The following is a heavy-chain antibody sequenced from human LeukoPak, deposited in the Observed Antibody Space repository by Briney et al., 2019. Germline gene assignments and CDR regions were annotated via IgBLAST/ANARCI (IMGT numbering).Heavy chain of an antibody. CDR1: GGSMSSYY. CDR2: IYYSGST. CDR3: ARLGVAAALYYFDY. D-gene: IGHD6-13*01. J-gene: IGHJ4*02. Sequence: SETLSLTCTVSGGSMSSYYWSWIRQPPGKGLEWIGYIYYSGSTNYNPSLKSRVTISVDTSKNQFSLKLSSVTAADTAVYYCARLGVAAALYYFDYWGQGTLVTVSS. V-gene: IGHV4-59*08.